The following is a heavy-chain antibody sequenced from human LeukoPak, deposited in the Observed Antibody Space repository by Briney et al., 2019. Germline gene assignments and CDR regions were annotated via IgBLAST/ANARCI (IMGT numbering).Heavy chain of an antibody. Sequence: PSETLSLTCTVSGGSVSGSFYYWGWIRQPPGKGLEWIGSLYYSGSTHYNPSLKSRVTMSVDTSKNQFSLKLSSVTAADTAVYFCASAATYSVDYWGQGTLVTVSS. V-gene: IGHV4-39*01. CDR1: GGSVSGSFYY. CDR3: ASAATYSVDY. D-gene: IGHD2-15*01. J-gene: IGHJ4*02. CDR2: LYYSGST.